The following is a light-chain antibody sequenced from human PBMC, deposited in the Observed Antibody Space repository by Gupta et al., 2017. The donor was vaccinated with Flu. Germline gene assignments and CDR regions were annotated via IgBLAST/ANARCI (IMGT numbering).Light chain of an antibody. CDR2: DDT. V-gene: IGLV3-21*02. Sequence: SYVLTQPPSVSVAPGQTARITCGGNNIESKSVHWYQQKPAQAPVLVVYDDTDRPSGVPKRFSGFNSGNTASLTISGVEAGDEADYYCQVWDSGSDDWVFGGGTKLTVL. CDR3: QVWDSGSDDWV. J-gene: IGLJ2*01. CDR1: NIESKS.